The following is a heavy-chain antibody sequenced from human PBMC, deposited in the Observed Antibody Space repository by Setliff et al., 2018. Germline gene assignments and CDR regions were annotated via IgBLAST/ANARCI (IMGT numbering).Heavy chain of an antibody. CDR3: ARAVVGYGDLYYFDC. D-gene: IGHD4-17*01. V-gene: IGHV3-20*04. J-gene: IGHJ4*02. Sequence: GGSLRLSCGTSGFTFDVSGMSWVRQAPGKGLEWVASMNWSGGSRDYADSVKGRFTISRDNATNSMYLEMNSLSAEDTAFYYCARAVVGYGDLYYFDCWGQGTLVTVSS. CDR1: GFTFDVSG. CDR2: MNWSGGSR.